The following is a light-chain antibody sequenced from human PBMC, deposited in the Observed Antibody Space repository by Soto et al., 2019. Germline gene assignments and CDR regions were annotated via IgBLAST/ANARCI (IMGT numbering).Light chain of an antibody. CDR2: GAS. V-gene: IGKV3-15*01. J-gene: IGKJ1*01. CDR1: QSVSIN. Sequence: ETVMTQSPATLSVSPGERATLSCRASQSVSINLAWYQQKPGQPPRLLMFGASTRATGFPDRFRGRGSGTEFTLTIDSLQSEDFAVYFCQQYNNWPRTFGQGTTVEIK. CDR3: QQYNNWPRT.